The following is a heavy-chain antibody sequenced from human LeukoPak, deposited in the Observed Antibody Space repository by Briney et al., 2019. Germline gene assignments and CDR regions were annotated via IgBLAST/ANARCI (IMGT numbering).Heavy chain of an antibody. Sequence: SSETLSLTCALSGGSITDYFYNWVRQPPGKGLEWIGEINHGGSSTYNPSLKSRVIISVDTSKNQFSLKLSSVTAADTAVYYCAREQLGYCSGGSCYSLYNWFDPWGQGTLVTVSS. CDR1: GGSITDYF. CDR2: INHGGSS. J-gene: IGHJ5*02. CDR3: AREQLGYCSGGSCYSLYNWFDP. V-gene: IGHV4-34*01. D-gene: IGHD2-15*01.